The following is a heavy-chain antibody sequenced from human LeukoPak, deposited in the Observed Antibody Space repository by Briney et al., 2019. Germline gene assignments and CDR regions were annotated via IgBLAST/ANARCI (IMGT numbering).Heavy chain of an antibody. Sequence: SETLSLTCAVYGGSFSSYYWGWIRQPPGKGLEWIGTIYYSGSTYYNPSLKSRVTVSVGTSKNQFSLKLSSVTAAATAVYYCARRVARSSSGFDYWGQGTLVTVSS. J-gene: IGHJ4*02. D-gene: IGHD6-6*01. CDR2: IYYSGST. CDR3: ARRVARSSSGFDY. CDR1: GGSFSSYY. V-gene: IGHV4-39*01.